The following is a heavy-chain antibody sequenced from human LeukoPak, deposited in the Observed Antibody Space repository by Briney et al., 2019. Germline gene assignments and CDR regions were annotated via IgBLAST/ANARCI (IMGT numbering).Heavy chain of an antibody. CDR3: AKGYFDY. J-gene: IGHJ4*02. CDR2: ISSGSSYI. CDR1: GFTFSNYN. V-gene: IGHV3-21*01. Sequence: GGSLRLSCAASGFTFSNYNMNWVRQAPGKGLEWVSSISSGSSYIYYADSVRGRFTISRDNSKNTLYLQMNSLRAEDTAVYYCAKGYFDYWGQGTLVTVSS.